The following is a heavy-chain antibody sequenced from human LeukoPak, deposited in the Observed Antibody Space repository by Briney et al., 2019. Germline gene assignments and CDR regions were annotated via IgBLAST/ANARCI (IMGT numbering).Heavy chain of an antibody. Sequence: GGSLRLSCAASGFTVSSNYMSWVRQAPGKGLEWVAVISYDGASKYYADSVKGRFTISRDNSKSTLYLQMNSLRPEDTAVYYCAKESLDGYSSGWFDYWGQGTLVTVSS. CDR1: GFTVSSNY. CDR3: AKESLDGYSSGWFDY. D-gene: IGHD6-19*01. J-gene: IGHJ4*02. CDR2: ISYDGASK. V-gene: IGHV3-30*18.